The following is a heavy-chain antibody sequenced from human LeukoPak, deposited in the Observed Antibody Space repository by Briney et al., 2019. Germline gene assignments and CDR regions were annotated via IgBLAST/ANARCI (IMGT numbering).Heavy chain of an antibody. CDR3: ARDIPEVPPNWFDP. J-gene: IGHJ5*02. CDR1: GGSISSGSYY. Sequence: SETLSLTCTVSGGSISSGSYYWSWIRQPAGKGLEWIGRIYTSGSTNYNPSLKSRVTISVDTSKNQFSLKLSSVTAADTAVYYCARDIPEVPPNWFDPWGQGTLVTVSS. CDR2: IYTSGST. V-gene: IGHV4-61*02.